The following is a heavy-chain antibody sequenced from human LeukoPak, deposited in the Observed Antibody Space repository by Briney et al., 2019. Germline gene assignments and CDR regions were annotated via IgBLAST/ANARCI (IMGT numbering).Heavy chain of an antibody. CDR3: ARELLLRYYFDY. CDR2: ISYDGSNK. V-gene: IGHV3-30-3*01. D-gene: IGHD3-9*01. Sequence: GGSLRLSCAASGFTFSSYAMHWVRQAPGKGLEWVAVISYDGSNKYYADSVKGRFTISRDNSKNTLYLQMNSLRAEDTAVYYCARELLLRYYFDYWGQGTLVTVSP. CDR1: GFTFSSYA. J-gene: IGHJ4*02.